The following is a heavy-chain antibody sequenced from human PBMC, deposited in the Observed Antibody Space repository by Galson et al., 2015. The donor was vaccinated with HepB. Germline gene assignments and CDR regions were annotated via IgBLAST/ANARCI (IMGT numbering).Heavy chain of an antibody. CDR3: ATYYCGGDCSQGVFDY. V-gene: IGHV4-31*03. Sequence: TLSLTCTVSGGSINSGGYYWSWIRQHPGKGLEWIGYIYYSGGTYYNPSLKSRVTISVDTSKNQFSLKLSSVTAADTAVYYCATYYCGGDCSQGVFDYWGQGTLVTVSS. CDR1: GGSINSGGYY. D-gene: IGHD2-21*01. CDR2: IYYSGGT. J-gene: IGHJ4*02.